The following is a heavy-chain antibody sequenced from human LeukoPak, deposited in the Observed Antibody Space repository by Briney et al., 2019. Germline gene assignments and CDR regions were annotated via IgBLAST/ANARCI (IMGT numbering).Heavy chain of an antibody. CDR3: AAHYDFWSGYYAH. CDR1: GGSISSQY. CDR2: IYYSGST. J-gene: IGHJ4*02. V-gene: IGHV4-59*11. D-gene: IGHD3-3*01. Sequence: SETLSLTCTISGGSISSQYWSWIRQPPGKGLEWSGNIYYSGSTNYSPSLKSRVTISVDTTKNKFSMKLSSVTAANRAVFYAAAHYDFWSGYYAHWGQGTLVTDSS.